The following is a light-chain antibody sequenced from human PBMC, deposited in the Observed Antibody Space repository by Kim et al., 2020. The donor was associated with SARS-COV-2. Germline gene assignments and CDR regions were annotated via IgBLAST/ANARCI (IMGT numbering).Light chain of an antibody. V-gene: IGLV1-40*01. Sequence: QSVLTQPPSVSETPGQRVTISCTGSSANIGAGYDVHWYQQLPGTAPKLLIYGNSNRPSGVPDRFSGSKSGTSAALAITGLQAEDEADYYCQSYDRSLSGWVFGGGTQLTVL. J-gene: IGLJ3*02. CDR1: SANIGAGYD. CDR3: QSYDRSLSGWV. CDR2: GNS.